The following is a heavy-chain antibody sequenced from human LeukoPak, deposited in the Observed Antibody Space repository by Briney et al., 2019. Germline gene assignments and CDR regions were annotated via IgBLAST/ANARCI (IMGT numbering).Heavy chain of an antibody. V-gene: IGHV3-53*01. CDR1: GFTFSSYA. J-gene: IGHJ4*02. CDR2: IYSGGST. Sequence: GGSLRLSCAASGFTFSSYAMSWVRQAPGRGLEWVSVIYSGGSTYYADSVKGRFTISRDNSKNTLYLQMNSLRAEDAAVYYCARVLQSGYSYGSDYWGQGTLVTVSS. CDR3: ARVLQSGYSYGSDY. D-gene: IGHD5-18*01.